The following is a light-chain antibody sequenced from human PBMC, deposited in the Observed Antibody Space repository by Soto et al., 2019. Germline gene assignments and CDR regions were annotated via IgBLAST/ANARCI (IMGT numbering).Light chain of an antibody. Sequence: EIVMTQSPLTLPVTPGEAASISCRSSQSLLYNNTYNFLDWYVQTPGQSPQLLIYFGSTRAPGVPYRFSGSGSGTDFTLNINRVEAEDVGTYYCMQALQSLTFGQGTRLDI. V-gene: IGKV2-28*01. J-gene: IGKJ5*01. CDR2: FGS. CDR1: QSLLYNNTYNF. CDR3: MQALQSLT.